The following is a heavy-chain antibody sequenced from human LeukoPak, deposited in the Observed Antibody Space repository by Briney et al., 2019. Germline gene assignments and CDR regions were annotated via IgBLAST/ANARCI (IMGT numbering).Heavy chain of an antibody. CDR3: ARNRLAYSSSWAFDY. J-gene: IGHJ4*02. D-gene: IGHD6-13*01. Sequence: SETLSLTCAVYGGSFSGYYWSWIRQPPGKGLEWIGEINHSGSTNYNPSLKGRVTISVDTSKNQFSLKLSSVTAADTAVYYCARNRLAYSSSWAFDYWGQGTLVTVSS. V-gene: IGHV4-34*01. CDR1: GGSFSGYY. CDR2: INHSGST.